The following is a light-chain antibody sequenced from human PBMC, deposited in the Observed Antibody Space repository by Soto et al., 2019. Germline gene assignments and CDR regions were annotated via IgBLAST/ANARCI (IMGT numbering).Light chain of an antibody. J-gene: IGKJ1*01. CDR1: QSISSY. CDR3: QQSYSTPWT. CDR2: AAS. V-gene: IGKV1-39*01. Sequence: DIQITQSPSSLSAYVGDRVTITCRASQSISSYLNWYQQKPGKAPKLLIYAASSLQSGVPSRFSGSGSGTDFTLTISSLQPEDFATYYCQQSYSTPWTFGQGTKV.